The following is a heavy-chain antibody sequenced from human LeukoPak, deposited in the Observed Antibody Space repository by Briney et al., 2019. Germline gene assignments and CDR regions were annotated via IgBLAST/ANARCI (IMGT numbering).Heavy chain of an antibody. CDR3: ARERFSVHTYYDFWSGYYYFDY. Sequence: ASVKVSCKASGYTFTSYGISWVRQAPGQGLEWMGWISAYNGHTNYAQKLQGRVTMTTDTSTSTAYMELRSLRSDDTAVYYCARERFSVHTYYDFWSGYYYFDYWGQGTLVTVSS. D-gene: IGHD3-3*01. V-gene: IGHV1-18*01. J-gene: IGHJ4*02. CDR1: GYTFTSYG. CDR2: ISAYNGHT.